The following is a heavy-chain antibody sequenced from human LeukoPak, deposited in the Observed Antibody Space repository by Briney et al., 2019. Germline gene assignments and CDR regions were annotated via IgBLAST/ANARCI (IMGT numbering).Heavy chain of an antibody. CDR2: ISAYNGNT. Sequence: ASVKVSCKASGYTFTSYGISWVRQAPGQGLEWMGWISAYNGNTNYAQELQGRVTMTTDTSTSTAYMELRSLRSDDTAVYYCARNSMVRGALYYYYYYMDVWGKGTTVTISS. CDR1: GYTFTSYG. CDR3: ARNSMVRGALYYYYYYMDV. V-gene: IGHV1-18*01. D-gene: IGHD3-10*01. J-gene: IGHJ6*03.